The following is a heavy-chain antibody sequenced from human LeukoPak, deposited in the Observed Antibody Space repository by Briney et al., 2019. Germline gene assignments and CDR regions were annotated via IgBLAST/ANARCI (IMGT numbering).Heavy chain of an antibody. CDR3: AKDPYRASSGLVDY. D-gene: IGHD5-12*01. CDR1: GFTFSGYS. CDR2: ISSSSTTI. J-gene: IGHJ4*02. Sequence: GGSLRLSCAASGFTFSGYSMNWVRQAQGKGLEWVSYISSSSTTIYYADSVKGRFTISRDNAKNSLYLQMNSLRAEDTAVYYCAKDPYRASSGLVDYWGQGTLVTVSS. V-gene: IGHV3-48*01.